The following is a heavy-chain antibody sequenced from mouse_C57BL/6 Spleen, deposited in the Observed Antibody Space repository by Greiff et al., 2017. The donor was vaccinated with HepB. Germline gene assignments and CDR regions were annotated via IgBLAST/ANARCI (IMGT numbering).Heavy chain of an antibody. CDR3: ARGYYGFDY. Sequence: VQLQQSGPELVKPGASVKIPCKASGYTFTDYNMDWVKQSHGKSLEWIGDINPNNGGTSYNQKFKGKATLTVDKSSSTAYMELRSLTSEDTAVYYCARGYYGFDYWGQGTTLTVSS. CDR2: INPNNGGT. V-gene: IGHV1-18*01. CDR1: GYTFTDYN. D-gene: IGHD1-1*01. J-gene: IGHJ2*01.